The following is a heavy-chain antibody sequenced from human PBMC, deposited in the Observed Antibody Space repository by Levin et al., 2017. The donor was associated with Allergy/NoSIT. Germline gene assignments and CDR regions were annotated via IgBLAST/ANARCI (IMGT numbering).Heavy chain of an antibody. J-gene: IGHJ4*02. D-gene: IGHD6-19*01. V-gene: IGHV3-21*01. CDR2: ISSSSSYI. CDR1: GFTFSSYS. Sequence: GGSLRLSCAASGFTFSSYSMNWVRQAPGKGLEWVSSISSSSSYIYYADSVKGRFTISRDNAKNSLYLQMNSLRAEDTAVYYCARYPSAQWLVGEDYWGQGTLVTVSS. CDR3: ARYPSAQWLVGEDY.